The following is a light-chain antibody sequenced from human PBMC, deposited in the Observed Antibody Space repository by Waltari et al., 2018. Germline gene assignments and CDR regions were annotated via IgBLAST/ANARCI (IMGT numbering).Light chain of an antibody. J-gene: IGLJ2*01. CDR2: DNN. Sequence: QSVLTQPPSVSAAPGQKVTISCSGSISNIGIYYVSWYNQLPGAAPKLLIYDNNKRPSGIPDRFSASKSGTSATLGITGLQIGDEADYYCATWDNSLSEVVFGGGTKLTVL. CDR3: ATWDNSLSEVV. V-gene: IGLV1-51*01. CDR1: ISNIGIYY.